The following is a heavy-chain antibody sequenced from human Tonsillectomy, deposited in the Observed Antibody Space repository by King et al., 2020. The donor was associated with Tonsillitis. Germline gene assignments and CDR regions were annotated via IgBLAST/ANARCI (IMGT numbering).Heavy chain of an antibody. CDR2: ISHSGST. Sequence: VQLQQWGAGLLKPSETLSLTCAAYGGSFSDYYLGWIRQPPGKGLEWLGKISHSGSTNYNPSLKIRVTISVDTSKKQFSLKLTSVTAADTAVYYCARGKYDFWSGYPDYFDYWGQGTLVTVSS. J-gene: IGHJ4*02. CDR1: GGSFSDYY. CDR3: ARGKYDFWSGYPDYFDY. V-gene: IGHV4-34*01. D-gene: IGHD3-3*01.